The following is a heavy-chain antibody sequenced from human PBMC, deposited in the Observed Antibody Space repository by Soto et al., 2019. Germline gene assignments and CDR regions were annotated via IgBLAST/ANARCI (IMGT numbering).Heavy chain of an antibody. J-gene: IGHJ4*02. D-gene: IGHD3-22*01. CDR2: ISAYNGNT. V-gene: IGHV1-18*01. CDR3: ARDLAVYYCDSSGYYSFDY. CDR1: GYTFTSYG. Sequence: ASVKVSCKASGYTFTSYGISWVRQAPGQGLEWMGWISAYNGNTNYAQKLQGRVTMTTDTSTSTAYMELRSLRSDDTAVYYCARDLAVYYCDSSGYYSFDYWGQGTLVTVSS.